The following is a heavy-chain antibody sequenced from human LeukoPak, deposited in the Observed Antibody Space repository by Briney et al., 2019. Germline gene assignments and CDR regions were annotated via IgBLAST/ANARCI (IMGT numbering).Heavy chain of an antibody. J-gene: IGHJ4*02. D-gene: IGHD3-10*01. Sequence: GGSLRLSCVASGLPIGDFAMHWVRQAPGKGLEWVSLISGDGVSTFYADSVKGRFSISRDNSKNSLSLEVNSLRTEDTAMYYCATVQVLWSGEPFDYWGQGTLVTVSS. CDR1: GLPIGDFA. CDR3: ATVQVLWSGEPFDY. V-gene: IGHV3-43*02. CDR2: ISGDGVST.